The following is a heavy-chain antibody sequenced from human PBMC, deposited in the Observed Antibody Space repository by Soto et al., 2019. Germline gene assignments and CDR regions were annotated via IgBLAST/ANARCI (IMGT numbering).Heavy chain of an antibody. CDR2: IIPILGIT. CDR3: ARDIGEAGKNYFDY. Sequence: SVKVSCKASGDTFSRYIITWVRQAPGQGLEWMGRIIPILGITDHAQKFQVRVTITADKSTGTAYMELSSLRSDDTAVYYCARDIGEAGKNYFDYWSQGTLVTVSS. D-gene: IGHD6-13*01. V-gene: IGHV1-69*04. J-gene: IGHJ4*02. CDR1: GDTFSRYI.